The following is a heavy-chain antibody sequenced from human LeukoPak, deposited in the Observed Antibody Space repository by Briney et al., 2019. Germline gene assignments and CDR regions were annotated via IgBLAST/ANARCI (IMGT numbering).Heavy chain of an antibody. D-gene: IGHD3-10*01. J-gene: IGHJ3*02. CDR2: TDTSGRYV. CDR3: ARGRSITLLRGVAMSDGFDI. CDR1: VFTFSNYG. Sequence: PGGSLRLSCAASVFTFSNYGMNWVRQAPGEGLEWVSFTDTSGRYVYYGDSVKGRFTISRDNTKNLFFLQTNGLKAEDTALYYCARGRSITLLRGVAMSDGFDIWGQGAMVAVS. V-gene: IGHV3-21*06.